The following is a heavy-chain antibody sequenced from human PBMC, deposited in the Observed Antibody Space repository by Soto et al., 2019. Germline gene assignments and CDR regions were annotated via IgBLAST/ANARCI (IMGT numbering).Heavy chain of an antibody. D-gene: IGHD3-16*01. CDR3: ARGGTPIEY. CDR1: AYTFTNFG. V-gene: IGHV1-18*01. J-gene: IGHJ4*02. Sequence: QVQLVQSGAEVKKPGASVEVSCKASAYTFTNFGIAWVRQAPGQGLEWMGWISAYNGNTNYGQKCQGRVTMTTDTSTSTAYMEVRSLRFDATAVYYCARGGTPIEYWGQGTLVTVSS. CDR2: ISAYNGNT.